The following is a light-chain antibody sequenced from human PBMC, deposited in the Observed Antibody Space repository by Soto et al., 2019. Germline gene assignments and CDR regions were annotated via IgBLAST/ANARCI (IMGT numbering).Light chain of an antibody. Sequence: EIVMTQSPATLSVSPGERATLSCRASQSVSSNLAWYQQKPGQAPRLLIYGASTRATGIPARFSGSGSGTECTLTISSLQSEDFAVYYFQQYNNWPRTFGQGTKVEIK. CDR3: QQYNNWPRT. J-gene: IGKJ1*01. V-gene: IGKV3-15*01. CDR1: QSVSSN. CDR2: GAS.